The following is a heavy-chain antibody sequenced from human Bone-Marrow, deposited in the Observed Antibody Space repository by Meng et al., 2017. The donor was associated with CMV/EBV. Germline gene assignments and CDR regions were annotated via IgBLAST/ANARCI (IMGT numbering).Heavy chain of an antibody. D-gene: IGHD2-2*01. J-gene: IGHJ5*02. CDR2: IYYSGGT. V-gene: IGHV4-61*08. CDR3: ARGSTSWWFDP. CDR1: DDSISGGDNY. Sequence: SETLSLTCTVSDDSISGGDNYWSWIRQPPGKGLEWIGYIYYSGGTTYTPSLKGRVTISVDTSKNQFSLKLRSVTAADTAVYYCARGSTSWWFDPWGQGTLVTVSS.